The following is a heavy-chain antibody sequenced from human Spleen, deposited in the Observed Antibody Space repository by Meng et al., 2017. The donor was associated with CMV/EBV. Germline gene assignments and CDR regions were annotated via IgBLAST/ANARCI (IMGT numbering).Heavy chain of an antibody. D-gene: IGHD4-11*01. J-gene: IGHJ2*01. V-gene: IGHV3-23*01. CDR1: GFTFSSYA. CDR2: FSGTGGTT. CDR3: AKAANSNYYWYFDL. Sequence: GGSLRLSCAASGFTFSSYAMSWVRQAPGKGLEWVSAFSGTGGTTYYADSVKGRFTISRDNSKNTLFLQMNSLRAEDTAVYYCAKAANSNYYWYFDLWGRGTLVTVSS.